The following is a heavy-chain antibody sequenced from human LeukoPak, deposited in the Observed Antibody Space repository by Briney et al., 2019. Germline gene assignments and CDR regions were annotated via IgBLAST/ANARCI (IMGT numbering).Heavy chain of an antibody. D-gene: IGHD1-26*01. J-gene: IGHJ4*02. CDR3: ARGDRGSYFDY. CDR1: GFTLSSYS. CDR2: ICRSSSYI. Sequence: PGGSLRLSCAPSGFTLSSYSMNWVRQAPGKGLEWVSSICRSSSYIYYADSVKGRFTISRDNAKNSLYLQMNSLRAEDTAVYYCARGDRGSYFDYWGQGTLVTVSS. V-gene: IGHV3-21*01.